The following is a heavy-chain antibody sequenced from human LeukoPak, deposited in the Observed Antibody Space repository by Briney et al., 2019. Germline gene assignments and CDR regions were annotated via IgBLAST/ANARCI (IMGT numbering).Heavy chain of an antibody. CDR3: ARSWYCSSTSCYAIDY. J-gene: IGHJ4*02. D-gene: IGHD2-2*01. Sequence: SETLSLTCAVYGGSFSGYYWSWIRQPPGKGLEWIGEINHSGSTNCNPSLKSRVTISVDTSKNQFSLKLSSVTAADTAVYYCARSWYCSSTSCYAIDYWGQGTLVTVSS. CDR2: INHSGST. V-gene: IGHV4-34*01. CDR1: GGSFSGYY.